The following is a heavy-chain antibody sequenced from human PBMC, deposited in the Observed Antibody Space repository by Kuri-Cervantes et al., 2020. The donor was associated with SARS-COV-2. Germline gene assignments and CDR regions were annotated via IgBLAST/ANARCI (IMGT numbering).Heavy chain of an antibody. CDR2: ISSSSSYI. CDR3: ARDAQLVDALDV. V-gene: IGHV3-21*01. J-gene: IGHJ3*01. Sequence: ETLSLTCAASGFTFSGYSMNWVRQAPGKGLEWVSYISSSSSYIYYADSVKGRFTISNDNAKNSLYLQMKSLRAEDTAVYYCARDAQLVDALDVWGKGTMVTVSS. D-gene: IGHD6-13*01. CDR1: GFTFSGYS.